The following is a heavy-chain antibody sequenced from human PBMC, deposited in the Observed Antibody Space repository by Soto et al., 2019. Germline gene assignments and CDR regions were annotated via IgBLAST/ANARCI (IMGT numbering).Heavy chain of an antibody. CDR2: ISSNGVGT. V-gene: IGHV3-64*01. CDR1: GFTFSNAW. CDR3: ARRARPDFYYMDV. J-gene: IGHJ6*03. D-gene: IGHD6-6*01. Sequence: GGSLRLSCAASGFTFSNAWINWVRQAPGKGLEWVGRISSNGVGTYYANSVQGRFTISRDNSKNTVYLQMGSLRPEDMAVYYCARRARPDFYYMDVWGKGTTVTVSS.